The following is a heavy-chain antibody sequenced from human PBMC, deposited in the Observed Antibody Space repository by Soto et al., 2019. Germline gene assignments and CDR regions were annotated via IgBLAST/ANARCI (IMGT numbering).Heavy chain of an antibody. Sequence: QVQLQQWGAGLLKASETLSLTCAVYGGSSSGYYWSWIRQPPGKGLEWIGEINPSGVSNYNPSLKRRVTVSVDTSKNQLSLRLSSVTAADTAVYYCARGCQYYGSPYWGYWGQGTLVTVSS. J-gene: IGHJ4*02. CDR2: INPSGVS. V-gene: IGHV4-34*02. CDR1: GGSSSGYY. D-gene: IGHD3-10*01. CDR3: ARGCQYYGSPYWGY.